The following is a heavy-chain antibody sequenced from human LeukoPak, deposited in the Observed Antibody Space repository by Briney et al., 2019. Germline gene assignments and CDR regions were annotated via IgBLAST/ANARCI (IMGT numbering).Heavy chain of an antibody. D-gene: IGHD4/OR15-4a*01. Sequence: GRSLRLSCAASGFTFSRYGMHWVRQAPGKRLEWVADIWYDGSNKYYGDSVKGRFTISRDNSKNTLFLQMNSLRAEDTAVYYCAKSSGGYGAPSEYWGQGTLVTVSS. CDR3: AKSSGGYGAPSEY. V-gene: IGHV3-33*06. CDR1: GFTFSRYG. J-gene: IGHJ4*02. CDR2: IWYDGSNK.